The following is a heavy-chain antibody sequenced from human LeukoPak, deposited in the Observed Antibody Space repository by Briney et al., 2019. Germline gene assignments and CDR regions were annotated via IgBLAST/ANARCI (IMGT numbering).Heavy chain of an antibody. CDR1: GLTFSSYA. CDR3: ARDHAGAFDY. D-gene: IGHD1-1*01. CDR2: IPYDGSNK. V-gene: IGHV3-30-3*01. J-gene: IGHJ4*02. Sequence: GRSLRLSCAASGLTFSSYAMHWVRQAPGKGLEWVAVIPYDGSNKYYADSVKGRFTISRDNSKNTLYLQMNSLRAEDTAVYYCARDHAGAFDYWGQGTLVTVSS.